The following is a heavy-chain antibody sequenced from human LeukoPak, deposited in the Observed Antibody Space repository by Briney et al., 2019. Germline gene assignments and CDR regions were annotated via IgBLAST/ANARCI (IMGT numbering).Heavy chain of an antibody. CDR1: GFTFSTYA. D-gene: IGHD5-24*01. CDR2: ISSSGGST. V-gene: IGHV3-23*01. Sequence: PGGSLRLSCAASGFTFSTYAMSWVRQAPGKGLQWVSAISSSGGSTYYADSVKGRFTISRDNSKNTLYLQMNSLRADDTAVYYCAKRGMTTIKEGFDYWGQGTLVTVSS. CDR3: AKRGMTTIKEGFDY. J-gene: IGHJ4*02.